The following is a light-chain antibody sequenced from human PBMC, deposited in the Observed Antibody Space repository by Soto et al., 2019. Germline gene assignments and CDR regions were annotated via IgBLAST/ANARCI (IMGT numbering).Light chain of an antibody. V-gene: IGKV4-1*01. Sequence: IVLTHSHYHLTLSLGDTPMIQHQSQHSVFYSTNNYNYLAWYQQTPGQPPKLLIYWASTRESGVPDRFRGSGSGTDFTLTIDSLQAEDVAVYYCQQYYSTPITFGQGTRLEI. CDR1: HSVFYSTNNYNY. CDR2: WAS. CDR3: QQYYSTPIT. J-gene: IGKJ5*01.